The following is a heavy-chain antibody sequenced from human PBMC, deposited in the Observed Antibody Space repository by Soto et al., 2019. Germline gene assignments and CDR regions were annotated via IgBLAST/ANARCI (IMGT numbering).Heavy chain of an antibody. J-gene: IGHJ5*02. CDR3: ARASYSSGWYGTLHNWFDP. CDR1: GYTFTGYY. D-gene: IGHD6-19*01. CDR2: INPNSGGT. V-gene: IGHV1-2*02. Sequence: QVQLVQSGAEVKKPGASVKVSCKASGYTFTGYYMHWVRQAPGQGLEWMGWINPNSGGTNYAQKFQGRVTMTRDTSISTAYMELSRLRSDDTAVYYCARASYSSGWYGTLHNWFDPWGQGTLVTVSS.